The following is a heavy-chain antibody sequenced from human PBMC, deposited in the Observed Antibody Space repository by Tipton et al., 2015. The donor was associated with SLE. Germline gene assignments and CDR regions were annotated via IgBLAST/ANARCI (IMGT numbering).Heavy chain of an antibody. Sequence: TLSLTCAVSGFSISSGYYWGWIRQSPEKGLEWIGSISHSGNIYYNPSLKSRVSMSIDTSGNEVFLRLSSVAAADTAVYYCARHDYDSNGYCQHYFDYWGQGTLVTVSS. D-gene: IGHD3-22*01. J-gene: IGHJ4*02. CDR1: GFSISSGYY. V-gene: IGHV4-38-2*01. CDR3: ARHDYDSNGYCQHYFDY. CDR2: ISHSGNI.